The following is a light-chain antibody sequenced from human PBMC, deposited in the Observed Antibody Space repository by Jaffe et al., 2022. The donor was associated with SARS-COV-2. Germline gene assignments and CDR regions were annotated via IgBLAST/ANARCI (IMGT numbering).Light chain of an antibody. Sequence: QSVLTQPPSASGTPGQRVTISCSGSSSNIGSNYVYWYQHFPGLAPKLLIYDNDLRPSGVPDRLSGSKSGTSASLAISGLRSEDEGDYYCAAWDDSLSVWVLGGGTQLTVL. J-gene: IGLJ3*02. CDR1: SSNIGSNY. CDR2: DND. CDR3: AAWDDSLSVWV. V-gene: IGLV1-47*01.